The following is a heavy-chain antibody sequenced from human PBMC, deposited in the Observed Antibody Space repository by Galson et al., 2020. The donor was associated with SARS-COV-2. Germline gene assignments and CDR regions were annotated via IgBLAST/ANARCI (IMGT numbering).Heavy chain of an antibody. Sequence: GGSLRLSCAASGFTFTSYWMSWVRQAPGKGLEWVANIKQDGSEKYYVDSVNGRFTISRDNAKNSLYLQMNSLRAEDTAVYYCAITVRGVLTNWGQGTLVTVSS. V-gene: IGHV3-7*03. CDR2: IKQDGSEK. CDR1: GFTFTSYW. D-gene: IGHD3-10*01. J-gene: IGHJ4*02. CDR3: AITVRGVLTN.